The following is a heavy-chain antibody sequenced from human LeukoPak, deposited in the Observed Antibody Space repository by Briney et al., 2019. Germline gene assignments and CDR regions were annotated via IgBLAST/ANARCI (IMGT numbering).Heavy chain of an antibody. D-gene: IGHD1-1*01. J-gene: IGHJ4*02. V-gene: IGHV3-7*01. CDR3: AREFDDADPYYFDY. CDR1: GFTFSNYW. CDR2: IKQDGSEK. Sequence: PGGSLRLSCAASGFTFSNYWMTWVRQAPGKGLEWVANIKQDGSEKYYVDSVRGRFTISRDNAKNSLYLQMNSLRAEDTAVYYCAREFDDADPYYFDYWGQGTLVTVSS.